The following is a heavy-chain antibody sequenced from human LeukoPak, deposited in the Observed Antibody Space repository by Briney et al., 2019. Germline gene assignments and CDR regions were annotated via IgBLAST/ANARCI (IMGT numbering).Heavy chain of an antibody. CDR3: ARGPDILTGYPLDY. D-gene: IGHD3-9*01. V-gene: IGHV4-59*11. Sequence: SETLSLTCTVSGSSISSHYWSWIRQPPGKGLEWIGYIYYSGSTNYNPSLKSRVTISVDTSKNQFSLKLSSVTAADTAVYYCARGPDILTGYPLDYWGQGTLVTVSS. CDR1: GSSISSHY. CDR2: IYYSGST. J-gene: IGHJ4*02.